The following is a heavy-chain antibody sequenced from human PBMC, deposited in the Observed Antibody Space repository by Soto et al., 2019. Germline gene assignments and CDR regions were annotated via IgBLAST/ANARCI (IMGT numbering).Heavy chain of an antibody. Sequence: EVQLVESGGGLVQPGGSLRVSCAASGFTFSSYWMSWVRQAPGKGLQWVANIKRDGSEKYYVDSVKGRFIVSRSNAKKSPFLQINTLRVEDTAVYYCAREVWEGGSVFGSTNYAYCHGIDVWGQGTTVTVSS. CDR1: GFTFSSYW. CDR3: AREVWEGGSVFGSTNYAYCHGIDV. D-gene: IGHD3-16*01. V-gene: IGHV3-7*05. CDR2: IKRDGSEK. J-gene: IGHJ6*02.